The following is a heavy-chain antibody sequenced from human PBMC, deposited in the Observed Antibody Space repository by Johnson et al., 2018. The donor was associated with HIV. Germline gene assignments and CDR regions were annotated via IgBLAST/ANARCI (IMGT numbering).Heavy chain of an antibody. CDR2: IGTAGDT. J-gene: IGHJ3*02. D-gene: IGHD5-18*01. CDR3: ARAYSYGAFDS. Sequence: VQLVESGGGLVQPGGSLRLSCAAPGFTFSSYAMHWVRQATGKGLEWVSAIGTAGDTYYPGSVKGRFTISRENAKNSLYLQMNSLRAEDTAVYYCARAYSYGAFDSWGLGTKVTVSS. V-gene: IGHV3-13*01. CDR1: GFTFSSYA.